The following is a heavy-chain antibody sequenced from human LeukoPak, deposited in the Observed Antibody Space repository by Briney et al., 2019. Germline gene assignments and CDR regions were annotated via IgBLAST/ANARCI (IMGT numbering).Heavy chain of an antibody. CDR2: IYYSGST. Sequence: SETLSLTCTVSGGSISSSSYYWGWIRQPPGKGLEWIGSIYYSGSTYYNPSLKSRVTISVDTSKNQFSLKLSSVTAADTAVYYCARAGGGYYDFWIPTYEEPNWFDPWGQGTLVTVSS. CDR3: ARAGGGYYDFWIPTYEEPNWFDP. J-gene: IGHJ5*02. V-gene: IGHV4-39*01. D-gene: IGHD3-3*01. CDR1: GGSISSSSYY.